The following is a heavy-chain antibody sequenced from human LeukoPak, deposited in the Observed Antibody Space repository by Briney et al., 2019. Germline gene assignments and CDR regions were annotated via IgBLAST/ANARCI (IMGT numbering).Heavy chain of an antibody. V-gene: IGHV4-34*01. CDR3: ARERQRGYSSGWYGY. J-gene: IGHJ4*02. Sequence: PSETLSLTCAVYGGSFSGYYWSWIRQPPGKGLEWIGEINHSGSTNYNPSLKSRVTISVDTSKNQFSLKLSSVTAADTAVYYCARERQRGYSSGWYGYWGQGTLVTVSS. CDR1: GGSFSGYY. D-gene: IGHD6-19*01. CDR2: INHSGST.